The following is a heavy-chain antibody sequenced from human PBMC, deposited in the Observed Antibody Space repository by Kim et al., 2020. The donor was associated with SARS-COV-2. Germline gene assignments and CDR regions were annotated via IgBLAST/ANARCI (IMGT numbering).Heavy chain of an antibody. J-gene: IGHJ4*02. CDR2: INTNTGGT. CDR1: GYIFTDYY. CDR3: ARYLPHDDYFDY. V-gene: IGHV1-2*02. Sequence: ASVKVSCKASGYIFTDYYIHWVRQAPGQGLEWMGWINTNTGGTNYEQKFQGRVTMTRDTSISTVYMELSRLRFDDTAVYYCARYLPHDDYFDYWGQGSLVSVSS.